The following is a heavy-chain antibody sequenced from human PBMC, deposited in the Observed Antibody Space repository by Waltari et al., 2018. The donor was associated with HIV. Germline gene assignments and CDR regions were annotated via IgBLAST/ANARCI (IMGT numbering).Heavy chain of an antibody. J-gene: IGHJ6*02. D-gene: IGHD2-15*01. Sequence: EVQLVESGGGLVQPGRSLRLSCTASGFTFGDYAMSWFRQAPGKGLEWVGFIRSKAYGGTTEYAASVKGRFTISRDDSKSIADLQMNSLKTEDTAVYYCTREYCSGGSCYRVYYYYGMDVWGQGTTVTVSS. CDR1: GFTFGDYA. V-gene: IGHV3-49*03. CDR2: IRSKAYGGTT. CDR3: TREYCSGGSCYRVYYYYGMDV.